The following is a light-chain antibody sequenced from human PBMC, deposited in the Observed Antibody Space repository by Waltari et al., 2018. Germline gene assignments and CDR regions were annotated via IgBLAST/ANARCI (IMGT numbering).Light chain of an antibody. CDR3: QQYNSWPPFT. Sequence: EVVLTQSPATLSVSPGERVTLSCRASEHINSNLVWYQQKPGQPPRLLFHNAFTRAAGVPARFTGSGALTEFTLTISGLQSEDVAVYYCQQYNSWPPFTFGGGTKVEIK. CDR1: EHINSN. J-gene: IGKJ4*01. V-gene: IGKV3-15*01. CDR2: NAF.